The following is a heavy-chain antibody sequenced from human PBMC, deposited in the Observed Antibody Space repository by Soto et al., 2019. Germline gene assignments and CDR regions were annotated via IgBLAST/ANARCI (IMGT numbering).Heavy chain of an antibody. J-gene: IGHJ3*02. D-gene: IGHD3-22*01. V-gene: IGHV1-69*05. CDR2: IIPIFGTA. CDR3: ASLDYYYSSGSGDFDI. Sequence: QVQLVQSGAEVKKPGSSVKVSCKASGGTFSSYAISWVRKAPGQGREWMGGIIPIFGTANYSQKFHGRVTITSDESTSTAYMELGSRRSEDTAVYYCASLDYYYSSGSGDFDIWRQETMVTVSS. CDR1: GGTFSSYA.